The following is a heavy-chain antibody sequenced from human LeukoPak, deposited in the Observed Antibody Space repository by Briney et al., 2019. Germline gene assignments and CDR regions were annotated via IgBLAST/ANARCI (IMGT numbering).Heavy chain of an antibody. Sequence: GGSLRLSCAASGFTFTDYWMSWVRQAPGKGLEWVANIKQDGSEKYYVDSVKGRFTISRDNAKNSLYLQMNSLRAEDTAVYYCARVSGSWGQGTLVTVSS. J-gene: IGHJ4*02. V-gene: IGHV3-7*01. CDR1: GFTFTDYW. CDR2: IKQDGSEK. D-gene: IGHD1-26*01. CDR3: ARVSGS.